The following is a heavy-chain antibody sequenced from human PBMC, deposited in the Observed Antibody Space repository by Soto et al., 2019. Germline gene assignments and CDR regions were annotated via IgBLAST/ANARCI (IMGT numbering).Heavy chain of an antibody. D-gene: IGHD6-6*01. Sequence: KSSETLSLTCTISNGSINRGGYYWSWIRQHPGKGLEWVGYMSYSGSTYYSPSLKSRVTTSVDTSKTQLSLKLSSVTAADTAIYFCARARVISSRNWFDPWGQGTLVTVSS. CDR2: MSYSGST. J-gene: IGHJ5*02. V-gene: IGHV4-31*03. CDR1: NGSINRGGYY. CDR3: ARARVISSRNWFDP.